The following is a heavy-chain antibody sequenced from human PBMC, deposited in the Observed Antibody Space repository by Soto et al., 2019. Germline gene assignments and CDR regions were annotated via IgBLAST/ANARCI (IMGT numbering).Heavy chain of an antibody. D-gene: IGHD5-18*01. CDR3: AKGEDSFGFTRFDF. J-gene: IGHJ4*02. Sequence: GGSLRLSCAASGFTFSNYAMNWVRQAPGKGLEWVAGISGSTGNTYYTDSLKGRFTISRDNSKNTVYRQMHSLRAEDTALYYCAKGEDSFGFTRFDFWGQGNLVTVSS. V-gene: IGHV3-23*01. CDR1: GFTFSNYA. CDR2: ISGSTGNT.